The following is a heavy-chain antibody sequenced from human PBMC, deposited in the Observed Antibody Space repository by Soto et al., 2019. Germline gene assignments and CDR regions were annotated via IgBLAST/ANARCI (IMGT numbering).Heavy chain of an antibody. CDR1: GFSLTTSLVG. D-gene: IGHD5-18*01. V-gene: IGHV2-5*01. CDR3: VHTGYXYDPFGY. CDR2: IFWNGDE. J-gene: IGHJ4*02. Sequence: GPTLGDPTQTLTLTCTVSGFSLTTSLVGVGLIRQPPGKALEWLALIFWNGDERYSPSLKGRLTITKDTSKNQVVLTMTNMDPVDTPTYYCVHTGYXYDPFGYWGRGTMVTVSS.